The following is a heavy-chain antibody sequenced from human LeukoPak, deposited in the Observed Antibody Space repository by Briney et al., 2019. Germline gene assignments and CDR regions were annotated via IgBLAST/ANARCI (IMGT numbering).Heavy chain of an antibody. J-gene: IGHJ5*02. V-gene: IGHV4-31*03. CDR3: TAVSLREIAVAGHWFDP. CDR1: GGSISSGGYY. D-gene: IGHD6-19*01. Sequence: PSETLSLTCTVSGGSISSGGYYWSWIRQHPGKGLEWIGDIYYSGSTYYNPSLKSRVTISVDTSKNQFSPKLSSVTAADTAVYYCTAVSLREIAVAGHWFDPWGQGTLVTVSS. CDR2: IYYSGST.